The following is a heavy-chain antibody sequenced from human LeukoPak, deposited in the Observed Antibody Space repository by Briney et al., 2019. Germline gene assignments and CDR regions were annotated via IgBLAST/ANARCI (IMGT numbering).Heavy chain of an antibody. CDR3: AKDLRAKSYYYYMDV. Sequence: GGSLRLSCTASGFTFSNYGMHWVRQAPGKGLEWVAFIRYDGSDKYYADSVKGRFTISRDNSKNTLYLQMNSLRAEDTAVYYCAKDLRAKSYYYYMDVWGKGTTVTISS. J-gene: IGHJ6*03. CDR2: IRYDGSDK. V-gene: IGHV3-30*02. CDR1: GFTFSNYG.